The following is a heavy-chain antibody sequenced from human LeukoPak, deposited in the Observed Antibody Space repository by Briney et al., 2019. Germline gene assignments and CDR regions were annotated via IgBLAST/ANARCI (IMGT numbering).Heavy chain of an antibody. D-gene: IGHD3-22*01. J-gene: IGHJ6*03. CDR2: INHSGST. Sequence: PSETLSLTCAVYGGSFSGYYWSWIRQPPGKGLEWIGEINHSGSTNYTPSLKSRVTISVDTSKNQFSLKLSSVTAADTAVYYCARVAVDYYDSSGYYYLHYYYYMDVWGKGTTVTISS. CDR1: GGSFSGYY. CDR3: ARVAVDYYDSSGYYYLHYYYYMDV. V-gene: IGHV4-34*01.